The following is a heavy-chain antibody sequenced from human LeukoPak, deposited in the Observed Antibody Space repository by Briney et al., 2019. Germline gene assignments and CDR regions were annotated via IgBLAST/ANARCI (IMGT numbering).Heavy chain of an antibody. CDR3: ARSSRSWSTFDN. Sequence: SETLSLTCTVSGYSISSGYYWGWIRQPPGKGLEWIGSIYHSGSTYYNPSLKSRVTISVDTSKNQFSLRLSSVTAADTAVYYCARSSRSWSTFDNWGQGTLVTVSS. J-gene: IGHJ4*02. CDR1: GYSISSGYY. D-gene: IGHD2-2*01. CDR2: IYHSGST. V-gene: IGHV4-38-2*02.